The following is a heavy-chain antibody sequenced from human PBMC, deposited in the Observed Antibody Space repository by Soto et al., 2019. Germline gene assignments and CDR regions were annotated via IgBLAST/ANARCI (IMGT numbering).Heavy chain of an antibody. CDR1: GFTFSSYA. V-gene: IGHV3-23*01. D-gene: IGHD2-8*01. J-gene: IGHJ6*02. CDR3: AKVACTNGVCYRYYYYYYGMDV. CDR2: ISGSGGST. Sequence: LRLSCAASGFTFSSYAMSWVRQAPGKGLEWVSAISGSGGSTYYADSVKGRFTISRDNSKNTLYLQMNSLRAEDTAVYYCAKVACTNGVCYRYYYYYYGMDVWGQGTTVTVS.